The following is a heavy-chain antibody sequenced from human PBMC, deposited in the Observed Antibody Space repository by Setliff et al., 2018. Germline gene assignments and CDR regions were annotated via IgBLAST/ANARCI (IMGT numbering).Heavy chain of an antibody. D-gene: IGHD3-10*01. CDR2: ISGSGTTI. CDR1: GFSFSGYY. Sequence: GGSLRLSCAASGFSFSGYYMSWVRQAPGKGLEWLSKISGSGTTIFYADSVRGRFTISRDNAKNLLYLQINNLRVEDTALYYCFGAGTCSYWGQGTLGTVSS. J-gene: IGHJ4*02. V-gene: IGHV3-11*04. CDR3: FGAGTCSY.